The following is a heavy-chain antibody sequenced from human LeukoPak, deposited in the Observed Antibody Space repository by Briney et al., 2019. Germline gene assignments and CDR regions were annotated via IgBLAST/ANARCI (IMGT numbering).Heavy chain of an antibody. V-gene: IGHV3-21*01. J-gene: IGHJ4*02. CDR1: GFTFNSYT. CDR2: ISSSGNYI. D-gene: IGHD3-10*01. CDR3: ARSRSSSPYDKNLNF. Sequence: PGGSLRLSCAASGFTFNSYTMSWVREAPGKGLEWVSSISSSGNYIYHADSVKGRFTISRDDAQNSVYLQMNSLKDEDTAVYYCARSRSSSPYDKNLNFWGQGTLVMVSS.